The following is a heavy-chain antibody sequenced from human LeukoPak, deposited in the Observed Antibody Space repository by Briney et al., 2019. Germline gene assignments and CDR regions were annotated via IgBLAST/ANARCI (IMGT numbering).Heavy chain of an antibody. J-gene: IGHJ3*02. CDR3: ARGVSISSSWYNDI. CDR2: ISRSGSSI. Sequence: GGSLRLSCAASGFTFSDYYMSWIRQAPGKGLEWVSYISRSGSSIYYEDSVKGRFAISRDNAKNSLYLQMNSLRAEDTAVYYCARGVSISSSWYNDIWGQGTMVTVSS. CDR1: GFTFSDYY. D-gene: IGHD6-13*01. V-gene: IGHV3-11*01.